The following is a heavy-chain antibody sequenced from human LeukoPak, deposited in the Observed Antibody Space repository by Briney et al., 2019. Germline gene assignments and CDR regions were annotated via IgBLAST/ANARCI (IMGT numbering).Heavy chain of an antibody. D-gene: IGHD3-22*01. J-gene: IGHJ4*02. V-gene: IGHV3-74*01. CDR1: GFTFSSYW. CDR2: INSDESST. Sequence: PGGSLRLSCAASGFTFSSYWMYWVRQAPGKGLMWVSRINSDESSTSYADSVKGRFTISRDNSKNTLYLQMNSLRAEDTAVYYCAKNYYYDSSGAFDYWGQGTLVTVSS. CDR3: AKNYYYDSSGAFDY.